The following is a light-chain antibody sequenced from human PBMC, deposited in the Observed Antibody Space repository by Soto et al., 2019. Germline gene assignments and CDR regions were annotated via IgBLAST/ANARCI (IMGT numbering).Light chain of an antibody. CDR1: SSDVGAYNY. J-gene: IGLJ2*01. Sequence: QSDLTQPASVSGSPGQSITISCTGTSSDVGAYNYVSWYQQHPGKAPKLMIFEVSDRPSGVSNRFSGSKSGNTASLTISGLQAEDEADYYCSSYTSSNTLVFGGGTKLTV. CDR3: SSYTSSNTLV. CDR2: EVS. V-gene: IGLV2-14*01.